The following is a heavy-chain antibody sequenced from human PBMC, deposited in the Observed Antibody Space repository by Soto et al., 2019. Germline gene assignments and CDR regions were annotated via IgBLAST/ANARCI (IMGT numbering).Heavy chain of an antibody. CDR2: ISSSGSTI. D-gene: IGHD2-15*01. V-gene: IGHV3-48*02. CDR3: AREGGRHCSPSRCYNAFDI. Sequence: GSLRLSCASSGFPSSAFSMNWVRQAPGKGLEWVAYISSSGSTIYYADSVKGRFAISRDNAKTSLYLQMDSLRDEDTAVYYCAREGGRHCSPSRCYNAFDIWGQGTTVTVSS. J-gene: IGHJ3*02. CDR1: GFPSSAFS.